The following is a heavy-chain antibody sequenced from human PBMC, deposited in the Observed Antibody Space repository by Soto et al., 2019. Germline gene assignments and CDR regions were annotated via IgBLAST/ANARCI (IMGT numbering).Heavy chain of an antibody. V-gene: IGHV4-61*01. CDR2: IYYSGST. J-gene: IGHJ5*02. CDR1: GGAVSSGSYY. Sequence: SETLALTCTVSGGAVSSGSYYWSWIRQPPGEVLEWIGYIYYSGSTNYHPSLKRRGTRSVDTSNNQFSLKLSSVTAADTAVYYCARKRGGKIDPWGQGTLVTVSS. CDR3: ARKRGGKIDP.